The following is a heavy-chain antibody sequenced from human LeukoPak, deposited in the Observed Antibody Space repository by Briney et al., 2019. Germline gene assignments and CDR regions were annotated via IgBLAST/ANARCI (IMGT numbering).Heavy chain of an antibody. Sequence: GGSLRLSCAAPGFTFSSYWMHWVRQAPGKGPVWVSRIKSDGSTRYADSVKGRFTISRDNAKNTVSLQMTSLRAEDTGVYYCARAPSEIGGYYPEYFRHWGQGTLVIVSS. CDR3: ARAPSEIGGYYPEYFRH. V-gene: IGHV3-74*01. CDR1: GFTFSSYW. D-gene: IGHD3-22*01. J-gene: IGHJ1*01. CDR2: IKSDGST.